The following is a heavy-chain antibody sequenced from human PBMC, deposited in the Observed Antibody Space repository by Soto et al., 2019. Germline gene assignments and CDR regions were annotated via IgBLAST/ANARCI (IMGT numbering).Heavy chain of an antibody. CDR2: IDLDIGDT. V-gene: IGHV1-2*02. CDR3: ALEPTGTAGFDY. CDR1: GYTFGGYY. Sequence: QEQLVQSGAEVKKPGASVKVSCKASGYTFGGYYIHWVRQAPGQGLEWMGLIDLDIGDTKYAQKFQGRVTSTSDTSITTAYMELRGLRSDDTAVYYCALEPTGTAGFDYWGQGTLVTVSS. J-gene: IGHJ4*02. D-gene: IGHD2-21*02.